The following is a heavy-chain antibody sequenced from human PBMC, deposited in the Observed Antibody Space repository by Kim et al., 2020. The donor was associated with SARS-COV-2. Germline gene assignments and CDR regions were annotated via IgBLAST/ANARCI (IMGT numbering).Heavy chain of an antibody. V-gene: IGHV3-21*01. CDR2: ISSSSSYI. J-gene: IGHJ4*02. Sequence: GGSLRLSCAASGFTFSSYSMNWVRQAPGKGLEWVSSISSSSSYIYYADPVKGRFIISRDNAKNSLYLQMNSLRAEDTAVYYCARDITSGATGYWGQGTLVTVSS. D-gene: IGHD6-25*01. CDR1: GFTFSSYS. CDR3: ARDITSGATGY.